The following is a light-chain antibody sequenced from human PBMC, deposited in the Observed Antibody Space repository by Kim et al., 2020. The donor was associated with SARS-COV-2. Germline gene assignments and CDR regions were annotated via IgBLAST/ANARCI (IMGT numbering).Light chain of an antibody. V-gene: IGLV3-21*04. J-gene: IGLJ2*01. Sequence: SYELTQPPSLSVSPGNTARISCWADNIGSKTVHWYQQRPGQAPVKVIHYDTDRPSGIPERFSGANSGNTATLTISRVEAGDEADYYCQVWDSSSNHLIFGGGTKLTVL. CDR1: NIGSKT. CDR3: QVWDSSSNHLI. CDR2: YDT.